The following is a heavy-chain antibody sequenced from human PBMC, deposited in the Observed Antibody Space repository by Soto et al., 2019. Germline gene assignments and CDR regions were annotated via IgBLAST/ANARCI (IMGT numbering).Heavy chain of an antibody. J-gene: IGHJ4*02. Sequence: PSETLSLTCTVSGGSISSGGYYWSWIRQHPGKGLEWIGYIYYSGSTNYNPSLKSRVTISVDTSKNQFSLKLSSVTAADTAVYYCAREMVRGVLDYWGQGTLVTVSS. CDR3: AREMVRGVLDY. CDR1: GGSISSGGYY. CDR2: IYYSGST. D-gene: IGHD3-10*01. V-gene: IGHV4-31*03.